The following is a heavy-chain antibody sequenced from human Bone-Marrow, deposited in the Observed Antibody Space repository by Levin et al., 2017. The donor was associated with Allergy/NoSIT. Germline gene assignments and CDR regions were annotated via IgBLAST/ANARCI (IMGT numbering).Heavy chain of an antibody. Sequence: SCAASGFTFSSYGMHWVRQAPGKGLEWVAVIWYDGSNKYYADSVKGRFTISRDNSKNTLYLQMNSLRAEDTAVYYCARDYYYYGSGTAFDIWGQGTMVTVSS. D-gene: IGHD3-10*01. CDR3: ARDYYYYGSGTAFDI. CDR1: GFTFSSYG. J-gene: IGHJ3*02. CDR2: IWYDGSNK. V-gene: IGHV3-33*01.